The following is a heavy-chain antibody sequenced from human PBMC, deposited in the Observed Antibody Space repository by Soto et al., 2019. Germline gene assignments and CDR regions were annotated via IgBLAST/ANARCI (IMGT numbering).Heavy chain of an antibody. Sequence: QVQLVQSGAEVKKPGASVKVSCKASGYTFTGYQMHWVRQAPGQGLEWMGWFNPNSGGTNYAQKFQGRVSMTGDKSISTAYIDLKRLTSDDTAVDFCARGRTSVSPGNWGQGTLVSVSS. CDR1: GYTFTGYQ. CDR2: FNPNSGGT. V-gene: IGHV1-2*02. CDR3: ARGRTSVSPGN. J-gene: IGHJ4*02. D-gene: IGHD1-1*01.